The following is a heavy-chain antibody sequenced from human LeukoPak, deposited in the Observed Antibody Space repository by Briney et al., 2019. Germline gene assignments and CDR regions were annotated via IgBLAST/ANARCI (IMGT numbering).Heavy chain of an antibody. CDR2: IIPIFGTA. Sequence: SVKVSCKASGGTFSSYAISWVRQAPGQGLEWMGGIIPIFGTANYAQKFQGRVTITTDESTSTAYMELSSLRSEDTAVYYCAREGYCTNGIGLGEFFDLWGRGTLVTVSS. V-gene: IGHV1-69*05. J-gene: IGHJ2*01. CDR3: AREGYCTNGIGLGEFFDL. D-gene: IGHD2-8*01. CDR1: GGTFSSYA.